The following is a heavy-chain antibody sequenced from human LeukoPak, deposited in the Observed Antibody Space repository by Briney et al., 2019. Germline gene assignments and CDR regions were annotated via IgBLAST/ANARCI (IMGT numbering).Heavy chain of an antibody. V-gene: IGHV3-9*03. CDR1: GFTFDDYA. Sequence: GRSLRLSCTASGFTFDDYAMHWVRQVPGKGLEWVSGISWNSGRTDYADSVKGRFTISRDNAKNSLYLQMNSVRAEDMALYYCAKDMGYSSTGAFAIWGQGTMVSVSS. CDR2: ISWNSGRT. J-gene: IGHJ3*02. CDR3: AKDMGYSSTGAFAI. D-gene: IGHD6-19*01.